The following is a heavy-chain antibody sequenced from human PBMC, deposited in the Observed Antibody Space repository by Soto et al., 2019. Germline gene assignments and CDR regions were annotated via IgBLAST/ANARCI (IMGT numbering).Heavy chain of an antibody. J-gene: IGHJ4*02. D-gene: IGHD3-16*01. Sequence: QLQLQESGPGLVKPSETLSLACTVSGGSISSNSYYWDWIRHPPGKGLEWIGSMYYSGATYHNPSLQSRVTISVDTSKNQFSLHLSSVTAADTAVYYCARHAAYDSVWGKSDGSDYWGQGTLVTVSS. V-gene: IGHV4-39*01. CDR1: GGSISSNSYY. CDR3: ARHAAYDSVWGKSDGSDY. CDR2: MYYSGAT.